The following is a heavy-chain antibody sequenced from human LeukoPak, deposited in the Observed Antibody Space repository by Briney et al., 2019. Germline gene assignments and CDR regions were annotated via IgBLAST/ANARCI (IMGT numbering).Heavy chain of an antibody. D-gene: IGHD2/OR15-2a*01. V-gene: IGHV4-59*12. Sequence: PSETLSLTCTVSGGSISSYYWSWIRQPPGKGLEWIGYIYYSGSTNYNPSLKSRVTISVDTSKNQFSLNLLSVTAADTAVYYCARGVTSALSYYDGMDVWGQGTTVTVS. J-gene: IGHJ6*02. CDR3: ARGVTSALSYYDGMDV. CDR2: IYYSGST. CDR1: GGSISSYY.